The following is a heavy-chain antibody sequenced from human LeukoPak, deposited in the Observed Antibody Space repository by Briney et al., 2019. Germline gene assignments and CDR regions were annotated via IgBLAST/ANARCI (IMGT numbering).Heavy chain of an antibody. CDR2: IWYEGSDK. Sequence: GGSLRLSCAASGFTFRSYGMHWVRRAPGRGLEWVAVIWYEGSDKHYADSVKGRFTISRDNSKNTLYLQLNSLRAEDTAVYYCARGSSGWYYFDYWGQGTLVTVSS. D-gene: IGHD6-13*01. CDR3: ARGSSGWYYFDY. V-gene: IGHV3-33*01. J-gene: IGHJ4*02. CDR1: GFTFRSYG.